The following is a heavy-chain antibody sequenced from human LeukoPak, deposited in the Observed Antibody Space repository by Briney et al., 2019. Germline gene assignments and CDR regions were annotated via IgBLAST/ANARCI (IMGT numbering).Heavy chain of an antibody. J-gene: IGHJ4*02. CDR2: ISGSSSSI. CDR3: AVSGVSTIAFDY. V-gene: IGHV3-21*01. D-gene: IGHD3-3*01. Sequence: GGSLRLSCAASGFTFSSYVMSWVRQAPGKGLEWVSSISGSSSSISNADSVMGRFTISRDNSKNSLYLQMNSLRAEDTAVYYCAVSGVSTIAFDYWGQGTLVTVSS. CDR1: GFTFSSYV.